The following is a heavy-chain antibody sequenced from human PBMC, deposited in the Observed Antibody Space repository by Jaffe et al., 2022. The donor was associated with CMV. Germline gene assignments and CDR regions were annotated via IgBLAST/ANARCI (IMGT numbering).Heavy chain of an antibody. J-gene: IGHJ5*02. D-gene: IGHD2-2*01. V-gene: IGHV3-11*06. CDR1: GFTFSDYY. CDR3: ARDPYCSSTSCYGGGFDP. CDR2: ISSSSSYT. Sequence: QVQLVESGGGLVKPGGSLRLSCAASGFTFSDYYMSWIRQAPGKGLEWVSYISSSSSYTNYADSVKGRFTISRDNAKNSLYLQMNSLRAEDTAVYYCARDPYCSSTSCYGGGFDPWGQGTLVTVSS.